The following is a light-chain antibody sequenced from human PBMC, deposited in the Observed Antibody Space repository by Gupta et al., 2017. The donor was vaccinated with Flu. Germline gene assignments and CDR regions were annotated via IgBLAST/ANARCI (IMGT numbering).Light chain of an antibody. Sequence: IVLTQSPATLSVSPGERATLSCRASQSVSNKLAWYQQKPGQAPRLLIYGASTRATGIPARFRGSGSGTEFTLTISSRQSDDFAVYYCHQYSNWHPNACGQGTKLEIK. CDR3: HQYSNWHPNA. CDR1: QSVSNK. J-gene: IGKJ2*01. CDR2: GAS. V-gene: IGKV3-15*01.